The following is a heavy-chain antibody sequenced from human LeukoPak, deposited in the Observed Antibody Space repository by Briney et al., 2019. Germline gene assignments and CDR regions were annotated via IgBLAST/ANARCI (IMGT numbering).Heavy chain of an antibody. J-gene: IGHJ4*02. D-gene: IGHD3-22*01. Sequence: SETLSLTCTVSGGSISSGSYYWRWIRQPAGKGLEWIGRIYTSGSTNYNPSLKSRVTISVDTSKNQFSLKLSSVTAADTAVYYCARQYYYDSSGFDYWGQGTLVTVSS. V-gene: IGHV4-61*02. CDR2: IYTSGST. CDR1: GGSISSGSYY. CDR3: ARQYYYDSSGFDY.